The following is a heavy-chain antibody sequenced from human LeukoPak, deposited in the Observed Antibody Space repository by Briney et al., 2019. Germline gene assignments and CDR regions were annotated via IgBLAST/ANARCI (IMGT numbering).Heavy chain of an antibody. J-gene: IGHJ4*02. CDR1: GYSFTSYW. Sequence: GESLKISCKGSGYSFTSYWIGWVRPMPGKGLEWMGIIYPGDSDTRYSLSFQGQVTISADKSISTAYLQWSSLKASDTAMYYCARRAHYYDSSGYYEFDYWGQGTLVTVSS. CDR2: IYPGDSDT. D-gene: IGHD3-22*01. CDR3: ARRAHYYDSSGYYEFDY. V-gene: IGHV5-51*01.